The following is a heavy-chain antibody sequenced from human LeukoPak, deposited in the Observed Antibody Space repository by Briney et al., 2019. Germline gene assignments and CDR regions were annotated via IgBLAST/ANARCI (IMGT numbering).Heavy chain of an antibody. CDR3: ARVTRYDAFDI. CDR2: ISSNGGST. CDR1: GFTFSSYA. J-gene: IGHJ3*02. V-gene: IGHV3-64*01. Sequence: GGSLRLSCAASGFTFSSYAMHWVRQAPGKGLEYVSAISSNGGSTYYANSVKGRFTISRDNSKNTLYLQMGSLRAEDMAVYYCARVTRYDAFDIWAKGQWSPSLQ.